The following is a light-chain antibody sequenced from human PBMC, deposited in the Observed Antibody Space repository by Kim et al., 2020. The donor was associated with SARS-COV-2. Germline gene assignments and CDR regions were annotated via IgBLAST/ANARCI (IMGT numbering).Light chain of an antibody. CDR1: QSVSTY. Sequence: DTVLTQFPATLSLSPGERATLSCKASQSVSTYLAWYQHKPGQAPRLLIHDASTRGTGIPPRFSGSGSGTDFTLTVTSLEPEDFAIYYCQNSHNRPPTFGGGTKVDIK. J-gene: IGKJ4*02. CDR3: QNSHNRPPT. CDR2: DAS. V-gene: IGKV3-11*01.